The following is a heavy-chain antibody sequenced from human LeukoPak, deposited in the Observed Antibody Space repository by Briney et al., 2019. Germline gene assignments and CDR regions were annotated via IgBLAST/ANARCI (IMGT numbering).Heavy chain of an antibody. CDR2: IYYSGST. Sequence: SETLSLTCTVSGGSISSYYWSWIRQPPGKGLEWIGYIYYSGSTNYNPSLKSRVTISVDTSKNQFSLELSSVTAADTAVYYCARHGYGDYLTPEHYYGMDVWGQGTTVTVSS. V-gene: IGHV4-59*08. CDR1: GGSISSYY. J-gene: IGHJ6*02. CDR3: ARHGYGDYLTPEHYYGMDV. D-gene: IGHD4-17*01.